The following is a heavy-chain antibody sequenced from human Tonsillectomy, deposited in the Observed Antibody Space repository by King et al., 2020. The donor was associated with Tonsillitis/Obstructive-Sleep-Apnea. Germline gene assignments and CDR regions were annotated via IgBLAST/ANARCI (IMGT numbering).Heavy chain of an antibody. Sequence: VQLVQSGAEVKKPGASVKVSCQASGYTFTSYGISWVRQAPGQGLEWMGWISGYNGNTNYAQKLQGRVTMTTDTSTSTAYMELRSLRSDDTAVYYCARIGVAGHYYYYGMDVWGQGTTVTVSS. V-gene: IGHV1-18*01. CDR1: GYTFTSYG. CDR3: ARIGVAGHYYYYGMDV. J-gene: IGHJ6*02. CDR2: ISGYNGNT. D-gene: IGHD6-19*01.